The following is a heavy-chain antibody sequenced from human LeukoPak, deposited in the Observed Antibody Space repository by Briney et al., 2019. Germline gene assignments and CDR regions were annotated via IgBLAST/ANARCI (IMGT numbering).Heavy chain of an antibody. V-gene: IGHV4-39*07. D-gene: IGHD1-14*01. CDR2: IYYSGST. Sequence: SETLSLTCTVSGGSISSSSYYWGWIRQPPGKGLEWIGSIYYSGSTYYNPSLKSRVTISVDTSKNQFSLKLSSVTAADTAVYYCARDTQTDDAFDIWGQGTMVTVSS. CDR3: ARDTQTDDAFDI. CDR1: GGSISSSSYY. J-gene: IGHJ3*02.